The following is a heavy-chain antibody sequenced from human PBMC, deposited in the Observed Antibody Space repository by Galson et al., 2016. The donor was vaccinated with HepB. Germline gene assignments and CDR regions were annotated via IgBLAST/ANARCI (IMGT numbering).Heavy chain of an antibody. D-gene: IGHD3-16*01. CDR3: ARAAGGVMGSYYFDY. J-gene: IGHJ4*02. CDR2: ITGGAGTT. CDR1: DFSFRSYA. Sequence: SLRLSCAASDFSFRSYAMAWVRQAPGKGLEWVSTITGGAGTTFYADSVKGRFSISRDNSKNILHLQITGLGAEDTAVYYCARAAGGVMGSYYFDYWGQGTLVTVSS. V-gene: IGHV3-23*01.